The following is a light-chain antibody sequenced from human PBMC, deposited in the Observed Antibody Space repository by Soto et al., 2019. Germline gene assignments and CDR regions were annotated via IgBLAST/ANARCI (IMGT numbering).Light chain of an antibody. J-gene: IGKJ1*01. V-gene: IGKV3-20*01. CDR2: GAS. CDR1: QSVSSGF. Sequence: EIMLTQSPGTLSLSPGERATLSCRASQSVSSGFLAWYQQKPGQAPRLLIYGASSRAPGIPDRFSGSGSGTDFTLTISRLESEDFAVYFCQQYSRSSVTFGQGTKVEIK. CDR3: QQYSRSSVT.